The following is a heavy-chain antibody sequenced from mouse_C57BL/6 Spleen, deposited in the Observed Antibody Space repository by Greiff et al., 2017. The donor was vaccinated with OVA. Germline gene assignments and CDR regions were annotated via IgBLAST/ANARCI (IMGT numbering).Heavy chain of an antibody. Sequence: QVQLKQPGAELVRPGSSVKLSCKASGYTFTSYWMHWVKQRPIQGLEWIGNIDPSDSETHYNQKFKDKATLTVDKSSSTAYMQVSSLTSEDSAVYYCARGSTLDYWGQGTTLTVSS. V-gene: IGHV1-52*01. J-gene: IGHJ2*01. CDR3: ARGSTLDY. D-gene: IGHD5-1*01. CDR2: IDPSDSET. CDR1: GYTFTSYW.